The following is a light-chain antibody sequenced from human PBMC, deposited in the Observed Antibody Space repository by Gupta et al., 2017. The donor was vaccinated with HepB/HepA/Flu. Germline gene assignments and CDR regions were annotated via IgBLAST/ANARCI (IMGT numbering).Light chain of an antibody. CDR1: QDIDND. J-gene: IGKJ2*01. CDR2: EAT. CDR3: QQYDNYPLT. Sequence: TTLTQSPAFMSATQGDKVNISCKASQDIDNDINWYQQKPGKAPIFMIQEATTFGTGIPPRFSGSGYGTDFTLTISNIESDDAAYYFCQQYDNYPLTFGQGTKVEIK. V-gene: IGKV5-2*01.